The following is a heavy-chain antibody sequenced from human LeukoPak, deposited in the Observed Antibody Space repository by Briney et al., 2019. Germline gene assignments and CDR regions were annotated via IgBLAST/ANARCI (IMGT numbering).Heavy chain of an antibody. CDR2: ISSSSSYI. D-gene: IGHD6-19*01. CDR1: GFTVSSNY. Sequence: GGSLRLSCAASGFTVSSNYMSWVRQAPGKGLEWVSSISSSSSYIYYADSVKGRFTISRDNAKNSLYLQMNSLRAEDTAVYYCAPAVAGTIDYWGQGTLVTVSS. CDR3: APAVAGTIDY. J-gene: IGHJ4*02. V-gene: IGHV3-21*01.